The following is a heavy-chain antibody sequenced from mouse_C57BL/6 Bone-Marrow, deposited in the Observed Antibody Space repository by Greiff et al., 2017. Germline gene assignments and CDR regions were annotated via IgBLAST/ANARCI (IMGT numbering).Heavy chain of an antibody. CDR3: TRDGRYFGY. D-gene: IGHD2-3*01. CDR1: GYTFTDYE. Sequence: VQLQQSGAELVRPGASVTLSCKASGYTFTDYEMHWVKQTPVHGLEWIGAVDPETGGTAYNQKFKGKAILTADKSYSTAYMELRSLTSEDSAVYYCTRDGRYFGYWGQGTSLTVSA. CDR2: VDPETGGT. J-gene: IGHJ2*03. V-gene: IGHV1-15*01.